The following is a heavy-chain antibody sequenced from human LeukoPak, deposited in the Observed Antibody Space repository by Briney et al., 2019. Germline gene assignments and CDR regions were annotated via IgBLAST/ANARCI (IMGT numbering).Heavy chain of an antibody. Sequence: PGGSLRLSCAASGFTFSSYSMNWVRQAPGKGLEWVAMISFDGSQRHFGDSVRGRFTVSRDDSDNTLFLQMNSLKTEDTALYFCAKGGDGKIPFGNWGQGTLVTVSS. CDR2: ISFDGSQR. CDR1: GFTFSSYS. CDR3: AKGGDGKIPFGN. J-gene: IGHJ4*02. V-gene: IGHV3-30*18. D-gene: IGHD5-24*01.